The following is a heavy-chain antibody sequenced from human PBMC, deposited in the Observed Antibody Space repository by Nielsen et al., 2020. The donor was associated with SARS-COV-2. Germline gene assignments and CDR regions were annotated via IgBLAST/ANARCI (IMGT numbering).Heavy chain of an antibody. CDR1: GFTFSSYS. CDR3: ARETIDHTSSFFDY. V-gene: IGHV3-21*01. Sequence: GESLKISCAASGFTFSSYSMNWVRQAPGKGLEWVSNISSSSTYIYYADSVKGRFTISRDNSKNTVYLQMNSLKLGDTAVYFCARETIDHTSSFFDYWGQGTLVTVSS. D-gene: IGHD2-2*01. J-gene: IGHJ4*02. CDR2: ISSSSTYI.